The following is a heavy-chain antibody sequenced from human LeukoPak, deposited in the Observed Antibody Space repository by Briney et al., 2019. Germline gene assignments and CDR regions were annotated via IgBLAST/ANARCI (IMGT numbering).Heavy chain of an antibody. J-gene: IGHJ6*03. Sequence: SETLSLTCTVSGGSISSYYWSWIRQPPGKGLEWIGRIYTSGSTNYNPSLKSRVTMSVDTSKNQFSLKLSSVTASDTAVYYCASGSRSYYYYYMDVWGKGTTVTVSS. CDR1: GGSISSYY. V-gene: IGHV4-4*07. CDR2: IYTSGST. D-gene: IGHD6-13*01. CDR3: ASGSRSYYYYYMDV.